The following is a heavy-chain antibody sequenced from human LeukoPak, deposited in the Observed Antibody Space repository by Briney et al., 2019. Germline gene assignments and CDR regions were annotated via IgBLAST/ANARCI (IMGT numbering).Heavy chain of an antibody. D-gene: IGHD2-2*01. CDR1: EFNFGDYV. J-gene: IGHJ4*02. Sequence: PGGSLRLSCAASEFNFGDYVMNWVRQAPGKGLEWVSGINWNGGNTGYADSVKGRFTISRDNAKKSVYLQMNSLRAEDTALYYCATQIVIEPAANRESDYWGQGTLVTVSS. V-gene: IGHV3-20*04. CDR3: ATQIVIEPAANRESDY. CDR2: INWNGGNT.